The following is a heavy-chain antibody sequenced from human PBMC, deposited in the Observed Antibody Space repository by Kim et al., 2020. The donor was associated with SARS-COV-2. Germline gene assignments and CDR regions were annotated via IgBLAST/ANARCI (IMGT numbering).Heavy chain of an antibody. V-gene: IGHV3-23*01. Sequence: YYADSVKGRFTISRDNSKNTLYRQMNSLGAEDTAVYYCAKGLIAARPRDYWGQGTLVTVSS. D-gene: IGHD6-6*01. CDR3: AKGLIAARPRDY. J-gene: IGHJ4*02.